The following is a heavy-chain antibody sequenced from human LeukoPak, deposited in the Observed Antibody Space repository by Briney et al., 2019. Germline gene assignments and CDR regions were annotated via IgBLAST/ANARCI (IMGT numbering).Heavy chain of an antibody. V-gene: IGHV3-48*04. CDR2: ISSSSSTT. J-gene: IGHJ4*02. CDR1: GFTFSISN. CDR3: ARDYMSRNYNNFDS. D-gene: IGHD1-7*01. Sequence: GGSLRLSCAASGFTFSISNMNWVRQAPGKGLEWVSYISSSSSTTYYADSVKGRFTISRDNAKNSLYLQMNSLRAEDTAVCYCARDYMSRNYNNFDSWGQGTLVTVSS.